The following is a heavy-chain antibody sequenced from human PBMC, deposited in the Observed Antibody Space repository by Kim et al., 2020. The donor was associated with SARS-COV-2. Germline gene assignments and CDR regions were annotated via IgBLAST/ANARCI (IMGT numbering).Heavy chain of an antibody. D-gene: IGHD3-3*01. Sequence: SETLSLTCTVSGGSISSGGYYWSWIRQHPGKGLEWIGYIYYSGSTYYNPSLKSRVTISVDTSKNQFSLKLSSVTAADTAVYYCARVTETFRIWAPMGNWFDPWVQGTLVTVSS. CDR1: GGSISSGGYY. CDR3: ARVTETFRIWAPMGNWFDP. CDR2: IYYSGST. V-gene: IGHV4-31*03. J-gene: IGHJ5*02.